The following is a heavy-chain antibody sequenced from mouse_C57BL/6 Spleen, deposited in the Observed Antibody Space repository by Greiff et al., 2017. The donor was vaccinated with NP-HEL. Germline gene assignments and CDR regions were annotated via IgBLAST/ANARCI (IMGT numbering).Heavy chain of an antibody. D-gene: IGHD1-1*01. V-gene: IGHV1-80*01. CDR2: IYPGDGDT. J-gene: IGHJ2*01. Sequence: VQLQQSGAELVKPGASVKISCKASGYAFSSYWMNWVKQRPGKGLEWIGQIYPGDGDTNYNGKFKGKATLTADKSSSKAYMQLSSLTSEDSAVYFCARWGYYGSGDYWGQGTTLTVSS. CDR1: GYAFSSYW. CDR3: ARWGYYGSGDY.